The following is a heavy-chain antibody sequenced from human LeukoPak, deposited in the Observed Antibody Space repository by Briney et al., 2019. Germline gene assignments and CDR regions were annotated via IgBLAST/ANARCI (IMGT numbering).Heavy chain of an antibody. CDR2: SNTDGSST. V-gene: IGHV3-74*01. Sequence: GGSLRLSCAASGFTFSSHWMHWVRQAPGKGLVWVSRSNTDGSSTNYADSVKGRSSISRDNAKNTLYLQMNSLRAEDTAVYYCARGLAARPRPFDYWGQGTLVTVSS. J-gene: IGHJ4*02. CDR3: ARGLAARPRPFDY. D-gene: IGHD6-6*01. CDR1: GFTFSSHW.